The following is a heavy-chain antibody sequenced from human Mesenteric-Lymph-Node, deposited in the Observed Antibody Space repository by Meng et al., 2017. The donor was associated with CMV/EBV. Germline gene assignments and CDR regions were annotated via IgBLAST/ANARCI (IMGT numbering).Heavy chain of an antibody. V-gene: IGHV3-21*06. CDR1: RFTCVCYK. D-gene: IGHD1-1*01. CDR2: NSSRTGVS. CDR3: ARDSPGDWNFFDY. J-gene: IGHJ4*02. Sequence: ASRFTCVCYKMAWLRQAPGKGPESVSSNSSRTGVSNYADSVRGRFTISRDNAKNLLFLQINSLRAEDTAVYYYARDSPGDWNFFDYWGQGALVTVSS.